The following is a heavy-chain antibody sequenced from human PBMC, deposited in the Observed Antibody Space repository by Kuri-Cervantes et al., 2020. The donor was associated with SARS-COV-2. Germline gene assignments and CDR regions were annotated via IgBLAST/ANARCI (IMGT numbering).Heavy chain of an antibody. CDR3: ATPSKSGSYEFYDY. V-gene: IGHV1-2*02. CDR1: GYTFTGYY. D-gene: IGHD1-26*01. J-gene: IGHJ4*02. CDR2: INPNSGGT. Sequence: ASVKVSCKASGYTFTGYYMHWVRQAPGQGLEWMGWINPNSGGTNYAQKFQGRVTMTRDTSISTAYMELSRLRSDDTAVYYCATPSKSGSYEFYDYWGQGTLVTVSS.